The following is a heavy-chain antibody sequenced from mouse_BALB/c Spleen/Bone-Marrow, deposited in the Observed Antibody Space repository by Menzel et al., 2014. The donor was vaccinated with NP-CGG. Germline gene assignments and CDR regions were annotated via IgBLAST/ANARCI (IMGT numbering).Heavy chain of an antibody. Sequence: EVMLVESGGGLVQPGGSRKLSCAASGFTFSSFGMHWVRQAPERGLEWVAYIRSGSSTIFYADTVKGRFTISRDNPKNTLFLQMTSLRSEDTAMYYCTRGGNWEDFDYWGQGTTLTVSS. CDR1: GFTFSSFG. J-gene: IGHJ2*01. CDR2: IRSGSSTI. CDR3: TRGGNWEDFDY. D-gene: IGHD4-1*01. V-gene: IGHV5-17*02.